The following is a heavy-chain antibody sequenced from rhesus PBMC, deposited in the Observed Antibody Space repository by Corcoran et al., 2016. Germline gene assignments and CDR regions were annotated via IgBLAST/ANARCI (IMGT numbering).Heavy chain of an antibody. D-gene: IGHD1-44*02. CDR3: ATGGPGSYLDY. Sequence: EVKLVQSGDEVKKTGASGKISGQASGYTRTDYHPHWGRQAPGKGLVWMVRVDPEDGEAIHAQKFQDRVTITADTSTDTAYMELSSLRSEDTAVYYCATGGPGSYLDYWGQGVLVTVSS. CDR2: VDPEDGEA. CDR1: GYTRTDYH. J-gene: IGHJ4*01. V-gene: IGHV1-111*02.